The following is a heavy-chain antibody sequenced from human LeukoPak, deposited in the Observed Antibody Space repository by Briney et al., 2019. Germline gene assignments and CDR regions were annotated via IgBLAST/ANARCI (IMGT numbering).Heavy chain of an antibody. J-gene: IGHJ5*02. V-gene: IGHV3-43*02. CDR3: ATDAAPLAAAGSWWLDP. Sequence: PGGSLRLSCAASGFTFDDYVMHWARQAPGKGLEWVSLISGDGGTTYYADSVKGRFTISRDNSKNSLYLQMHSLRIDDTALYYCATDAAPLAAAGSWWLDPWGQGTLVTVSS. CDR2: ISGDGGTT. CDR1: GFTFDDYV. D-gene: IGHD6-13*01.